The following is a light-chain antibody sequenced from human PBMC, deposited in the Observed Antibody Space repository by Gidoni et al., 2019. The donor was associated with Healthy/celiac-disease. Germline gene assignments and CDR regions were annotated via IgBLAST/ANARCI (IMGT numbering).Light chain of an antibody. Sequence: DIVMTPSPDPLAVSLGERATLNCKARRSVLYSSNNKNYLAWYQQKPGQPPKVLISWASTRESGVPDRFSGSGSGTDFTLTLSSLQAEAVAVYYCQQYYSAPPWTFGQGTKVEIK. CDR2: WAS. V-gene: IGKV4-1*01. CDR1: RSVLYSSNNKNY. J-gene: IGKJ1*01. CDR3: QQYYSAPPWT.